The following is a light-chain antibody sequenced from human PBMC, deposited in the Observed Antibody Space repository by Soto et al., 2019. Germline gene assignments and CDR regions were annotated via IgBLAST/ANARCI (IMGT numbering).Light chain of an antibody. V-gene: IGLV2-11*01. CDR2: DVS. CDR1: SSDVGDYNY. CDR3: RSFAGSYTFWV. J-gene: IGLJ3*02. Sequence: QSALTQPRSVSGSPGQSVTISCTGTSSDVGDYNYVSWYQQYPGKAPKLVIYDVSKRPSGVPDRFSGSKSGNTASLTISGLQVGEGADYYCRSFAGSYTFWVFGGGTKLPAL.